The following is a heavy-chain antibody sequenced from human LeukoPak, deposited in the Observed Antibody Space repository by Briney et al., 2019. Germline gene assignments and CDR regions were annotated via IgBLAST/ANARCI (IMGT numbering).Heavy chain of an antibody. Sequence: ASVKVSCKASGYTFTSYDINWVRQATGQGLEWMGWMNPNSGNTGYAQKFQGRVTMTRNTSISTAYMELSSLRSEDTAVYYCARASRGVTMVRGVLRGPLYYFDYWGQGTLVTVSS. CDR3: ARASRGVTMVRGVLRGPLYYFDY. J-gene: IGHJ4*02. V-gene: IGHV1-8*01. D-gene: IGHD3-10*01. CDR2: MNPNSGNT. CDR1: GYTFTSYD.